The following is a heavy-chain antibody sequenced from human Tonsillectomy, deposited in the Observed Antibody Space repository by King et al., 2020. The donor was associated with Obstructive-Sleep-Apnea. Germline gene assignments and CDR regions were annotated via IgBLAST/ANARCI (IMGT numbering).Heavy chain of an antibody. CDR2: ISGTGGSR. J-gene: IGHJ4*02. D-gene: IGHD6-13*01. CDR1: GFTFSNFA. V-gene: IGHV3-23*04. CDR3: AKGPAKQVVPNYFDY. Sequence: VQLVESGGGLVQPGESLRLSCAASGFTFSNFAMSWVRQAPGKGLEWVSVISGTGGSRYYADSLKGRFTISRDNSKNTLYLQMNSLRVEDTAVYYCAKGPAKQVVPNYFDYWGQGTLVTVSS.